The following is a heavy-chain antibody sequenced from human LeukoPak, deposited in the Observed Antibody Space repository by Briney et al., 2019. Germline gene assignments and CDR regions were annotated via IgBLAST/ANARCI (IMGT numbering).Heavy chain of an antibody. CDR3: ARDSALDYDFWSGYTLKSQGDWNY. J-gene: IGHJ4*02. CDR2: ISAYNGNS. CDR1: GYTFTSYG. D-gene: IGHD3-3*01. V-gene: IGHV1-18*01. Sequence: ASVKVSCKASGYTFTSYGISWVRQAPGQGLEWMGWISAYNGNSNYAQKLQGRVTMTTDTPTSTAYMELRSLRSDDTAVYYCARDSALDYDFWSGYTLKSQGDWNYWGQGTLVTVSS.